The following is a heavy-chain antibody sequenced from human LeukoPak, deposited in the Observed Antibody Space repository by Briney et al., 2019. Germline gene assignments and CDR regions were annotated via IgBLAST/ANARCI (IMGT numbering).Heavy chain of an antibody. Sequence: KPSETLSLTCAVYGGSFSGYYWSWIRQPPGKGLEWIGEINHSGSTNYNPSLKSRVTISVVTSKNQFSLKLSSVAAADTAVYYCARGLFKKVDWYSSGYYVWFDPWGQGTLVTVSS. CDR3: ARGLFKKVDWYSSGYYVWFDP. J-gene: IGHJ5*02. V-gene: IGHV4-34*01. CDR2: INHSGST. CDR1: GGSFSGYY. D-gene: IGHD6-19*01.